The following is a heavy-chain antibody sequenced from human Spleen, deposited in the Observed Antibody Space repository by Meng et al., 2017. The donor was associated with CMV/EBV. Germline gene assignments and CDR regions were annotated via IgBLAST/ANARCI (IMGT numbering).Heavy chain of an antibody. CDR1: GGSISSYY. D-gene: IGHD2-2*03. V-gene: IGHV4-59*01. Sequence: SETLSLTCTVSGGSISSYYWSWIRQPPGKGLEWIGYIYYSGSTNYNPSLKSRVTIAGDTSKNQFSLKLSAVTAADTAVYYFARVLMVIVVVPAAARFEPWGQGTLVTVSS. CDR2: IYYSGST. J-gene: IGHJ5*02. CDR3: ARVLMVIVVVPAAARFEP.